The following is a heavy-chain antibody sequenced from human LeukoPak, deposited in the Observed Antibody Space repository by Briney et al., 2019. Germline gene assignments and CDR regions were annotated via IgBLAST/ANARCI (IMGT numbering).Heavy chain of an antibody. V-gene: IGHV4-59*01. J-gene: IGHJ6*03. CDR2: IYYSGST. CDR3: ARGPYYDILTGYYSYYYYMDV. Sequence: SETLSLTCTVSGGSISSYYRSWIRQPPGKGLEWIGYIYYSGSTNYNPSLKSRVTISVDTSKNQFSLKLSSVTAADTAVYYCARGPYYDILTGYYSYYYYMDVWGKGTTVTISS. CDR1: GGSISSYY. D-gene: IGHD3-9*01.